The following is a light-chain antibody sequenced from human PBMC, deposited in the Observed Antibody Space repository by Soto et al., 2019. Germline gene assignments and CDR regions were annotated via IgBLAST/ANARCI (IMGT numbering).Light chain of an antibody. J-gene: IGLJ1*01. V-gene: IGLV2-8*01. CDR3: QSYDSSLSGSV. CDR1: SGDVGAYDY. CDR2: EVT. Sequence: QSALTQPPSASGSPGQSVTISCTGTSGDVGAYDYVSWYQQHPGKAPKLLIYEVTKRPLGVPDRFSGSKSGNAASLTVSGLQAEDEADYYCQSYDSSLSGSVFGTGTKVTVL.